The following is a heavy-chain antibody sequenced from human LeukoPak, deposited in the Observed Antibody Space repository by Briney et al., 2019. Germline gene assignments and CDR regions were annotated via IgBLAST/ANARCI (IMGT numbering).Heavy chain of an antibody. D-gene: IGHD3-10*01. J-gene: IGHJ6*03. CDR3: AKGRGPVRPHYYIEV. CDR2: IRYDGSNK. CDR1: GFTFSNYG. V-gene: IGHV3-30*02. Sequence: GGSLRLSCAGSGFTFSNYGMHWVRQAPGKGLEWVTFIRYDGSNKYYADFVKGRFTISRDNSKNTLYLQMNNLRAEDTAVYYCAKGRGPVRPHYYIEVCGKGTTVTIS.